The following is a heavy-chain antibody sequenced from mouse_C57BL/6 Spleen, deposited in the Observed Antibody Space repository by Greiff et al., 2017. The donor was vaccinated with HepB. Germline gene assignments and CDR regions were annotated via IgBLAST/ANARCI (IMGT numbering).Heavy chain of an antibody. CDR2: IDPENGDT. CDR3: TPITTEG. CDR1: GFNIKDDY. Sequence: VQLKQSGAELVRPGASVKLSCTASGFNIKDDYMHWVKQRPEQGLEWIGWIDPENGDTEYASKFQGKATITADTSSNTACLQLSSLTSEDTAVYYCTPITTEGWGTGTTVTVSS. D-gene: IGHD1-1*01. J-gene: IGHJ1*03. V-gene: IGHV14-4*01.